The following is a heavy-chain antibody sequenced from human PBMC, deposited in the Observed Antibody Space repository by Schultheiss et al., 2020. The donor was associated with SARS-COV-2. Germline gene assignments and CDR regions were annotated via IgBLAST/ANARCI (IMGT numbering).Heavy chain of an antibody. Sequence: SVKVSCKASGYTFTSYGISWVRQAPGQGLEWMGGIIPIFGTANYAQKFQGRVTITADESTSTAYMELSSLRSEDTAVYYCARGRYSSSRRDYYGMDVWGQGTTVTVSS. D-gene: IGHD6-6*01. CDR3: ARGRYSSSRRDYYGMDV. J-gene: IGHJ6*02. V-gene: IGHV1-69*13. CDR1: GYTFTSYG. CDR2: IIPIFGTA.